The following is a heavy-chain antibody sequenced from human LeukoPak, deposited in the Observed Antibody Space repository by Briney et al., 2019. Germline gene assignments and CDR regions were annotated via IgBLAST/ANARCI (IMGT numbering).Heavy chain of an antibody. J-gene: IGHJ4*02. D-gene: IGHD3-22*01. V-gene: IGHV4-34*01. CDR1: GGSFSGYY. Sequence: SETLSLTCAVYGGSFSGYYWSWIRQPPGKGLEWIGEISHSGSTNYNPSLKSRVTISVDTSKNQFSLKLSSVTAADTAMYYCARSAHSGYIDYWGQGTLVTVSS. CDR2: ISHSGST. CDR3: ARSAHSGYIDY.